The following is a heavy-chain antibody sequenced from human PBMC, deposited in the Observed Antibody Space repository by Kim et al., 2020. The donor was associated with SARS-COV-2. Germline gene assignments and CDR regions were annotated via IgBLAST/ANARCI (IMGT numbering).Heavy chain of an antibody. V-gene: IGHV3-30*07. Sequence: DSVKGRFTISRDNSKNTLSLQMNSLRAEDTAVYYCARGLAAAGYNNWFDPWGQGTLVTVSS. CDR3: ARGLAAAGYNNWFDP. J-gene: IGHJ5*02. D-gene: IGHD6-13*01.